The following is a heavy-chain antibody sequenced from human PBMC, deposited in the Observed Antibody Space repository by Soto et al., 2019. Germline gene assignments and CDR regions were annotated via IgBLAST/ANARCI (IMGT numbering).Heavy chain of an antibody. CDR3: VRGPSHGAFDI. V-gene: IGHV3-30-3*01. Sequence: GGSLRLSCAASGSTFSSYDIHWVRQAPGKGLEWVAHISPDGNNAYYADSVKGRFTISRDNARNTVYLQVNSLRPEDTAVFHCVRGPSHGAFDIWGQGTLVTVSS. CDR1: GSTFSSYD. CDR2: ISPDGNNA. J-gene: IGHJ3*02.